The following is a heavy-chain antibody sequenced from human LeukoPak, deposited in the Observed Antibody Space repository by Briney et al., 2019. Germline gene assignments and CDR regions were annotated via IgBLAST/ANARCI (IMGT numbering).Heavy chain of an antibody. CDR2: ITTSNGNT. V-gene: IGHV1-18*01. CDR3: ARDERDGGDTAMLGANNWFDP. J-gene: IGHJ5*02. Sequence: ASVKVSCKTSGYTFTNYGINWVRQAPGQGLEWMGWITTSNGNTNYAQKFQGRVTMTTDTSTSTVYMELSSLRSEDTAVYYCARDERDGGDTAMLGANNWFDPWGQGTLVTVSS. CDR1: GYTFTNYG. D-gene: IGHD5-18*01.